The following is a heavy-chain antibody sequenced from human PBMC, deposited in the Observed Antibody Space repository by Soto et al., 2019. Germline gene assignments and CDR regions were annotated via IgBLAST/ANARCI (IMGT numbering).Heavy chain of an antibody. CDR2: ISYDGSNK. CDR3: AKSDDYYDSSGYFEFDY. J-gene: IGHJ4*02. V-gene: IGHV3-30*18. D-gene: IGHD3-22*01. Sequence: VAVISYDGSNKYYADSVKGRFTISRDNSKNTLYLQMNSLRAEDTAVYYCAKSDDYYDSSGYFEFDYWGQGTLVTVSS.